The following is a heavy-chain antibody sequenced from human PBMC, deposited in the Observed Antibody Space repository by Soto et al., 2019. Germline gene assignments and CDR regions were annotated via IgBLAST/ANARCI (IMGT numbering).Heavy chain of an antibody. Sequence: GGSLRLSCAASGFTFSNYDMNWVRQAPGKGLEWVSSISSRSSYIYYADSVKGRFTISRDNAKNSLYLQMNSLRAEDTAVYYCAREGFNYFDTSGYPTLGMDVWGQGTTVTVSS. CDR3: AREGFNYFDTSGYPTLGMDV. J-gene: IGHJ6*02. CDR1: GFTFSNYD. D-gene: IGHD3-22*01. V-gene: IGHV3-21*01. CDR2: ISSRSSYI.